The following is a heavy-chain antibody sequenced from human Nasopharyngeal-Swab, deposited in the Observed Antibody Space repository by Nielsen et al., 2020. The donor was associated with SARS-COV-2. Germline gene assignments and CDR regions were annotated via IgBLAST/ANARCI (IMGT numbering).Heavy chain of an antibody. D-gene: IGHD6-13*01. CDR2: IYPGDSDT. V-gene: IGHV5-51*01. CDR1: GYSFTSYW. CDR3: AIANRWYGPNWFDP. Sequence: KVSCKGSGYSFTSYWIGWVRQMPGKGLEWMGIIYPGDSDTRYSPSFQGQVTISADKSISTAYLQWSSLKASDTAMYYCAIANRWYGPNWFDPWGQGTLATVSS. J-gene: IGHJ5*02.